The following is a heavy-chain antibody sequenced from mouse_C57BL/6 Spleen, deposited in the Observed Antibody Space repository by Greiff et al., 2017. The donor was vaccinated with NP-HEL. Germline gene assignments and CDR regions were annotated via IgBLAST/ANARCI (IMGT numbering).Heavy chain of an antibody. J-gene: IGHJ2*01. CDR3: ARSDYYGVGYFDY. V-gene: IGHV1-20*01. Sequence: VQLKQSGPELVKPGDSVKISCKASGYSFTGYFMNWVMQSHGKSLEWIGRINPYNGDTFYNQKFKGKATLTVDKSSSTAHMELRSLTSEDSAVYYCARSDYYGVGYFDYWGQGTTLTVSS. CDR1: GYSFTGYF. CDR2: INPYNGDT. D-gene: IGHD1-1*01.